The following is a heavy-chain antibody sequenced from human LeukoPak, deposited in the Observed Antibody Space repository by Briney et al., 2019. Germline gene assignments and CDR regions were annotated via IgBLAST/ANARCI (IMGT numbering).Heavy chain of an antibody. CDR3: AKLLPAVFPVGAFDI. CDR2: IRNDGSNE. J-gene: IGHJ3*02. D-gene: IGHD2-2*01. Sequence: GESLRLSCAASGFSFISYGMSWVRQAPGKGLEWVTFIRNDGSNEYYADSVKGRFTISRDNSKNTLYLQMNSLRVEDTAVYYCAKLLPAVFPVGAFDIWGQGTMVTVSS. CDR1: GFSFISYG. V-gene: IGHV3-30*02.